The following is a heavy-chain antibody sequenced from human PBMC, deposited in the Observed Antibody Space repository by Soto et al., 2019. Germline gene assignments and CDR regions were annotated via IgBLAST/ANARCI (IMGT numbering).Heavy chain of an antibody. Sequence: GGSLRLSCAASGFTFSSYWMSWVRQAPGKGLEWVANIKQDGSEKYYVDSVKGRFTISRDNAKNSLYLQMNGLRAEDTAVYYCARPSFSPIAAAGTNYWGQGTLVTVSS. CDR3: ARPSFSPIAAAGTNY. CDR1: GFTFSSYW. D-gene: IGHD6-13*01. CDR2: IKQDGSEK. V-gene: IGHV3-7*01. J-gene: IGHJ4*02.